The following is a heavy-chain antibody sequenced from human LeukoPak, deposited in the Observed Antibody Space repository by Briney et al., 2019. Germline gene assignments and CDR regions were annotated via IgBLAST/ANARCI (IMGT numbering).Heavy chain of an antibody. CDR2: IKQDGSEK. V-gene: IGHV3-7*01. Sequence: GGSLRLSCAASGFTFSSYEMNWVRQAPGKGLEWVANIKQDGSEKYYVDSVKGRFTISRDNAKNSLYLQMNSLRAEDTAVYYCASLDVVVVAATQYYYMDVWGKGTTVTVSS. CDR1: GFTFSSYE. D-gene: IGHD2-15*01. CDR3: ASLDVVVVAATQYYYMDV. J-gene: IGHJ6*03.